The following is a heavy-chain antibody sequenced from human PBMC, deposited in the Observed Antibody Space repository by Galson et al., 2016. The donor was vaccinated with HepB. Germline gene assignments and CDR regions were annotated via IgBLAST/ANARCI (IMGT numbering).Heavy chain of an antibody. V-gene: IGHV1-3*01. CDR3: AGLHYDILTGFQYFDN. J-gene: IGHJ4*02. D-gene: IGHD3-9*01. CDR2: INPANDNT. CDR1: GHIFDTPV. Sequence: QSGAEVKKPGASVKVSCRSSGHIFDTPVFHWVRQAPGQRLEWMGWINPANDNTKYSHKFQGRVTMTRDTSGTTSYMELNSLKSEDTAVYYCAGLHYDILTGFQYFDNWGQGSLVTVSS.